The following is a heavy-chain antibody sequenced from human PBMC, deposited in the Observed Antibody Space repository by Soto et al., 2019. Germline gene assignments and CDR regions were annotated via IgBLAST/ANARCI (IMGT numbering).Heavy chain of an antibody. CDR2: ISAYNTNT. CDR3: ARDTPPTDY. CDR1: GYTFTSYH. Sequence: QVQLVQSGAEVKKPGASVKVSCKTSGYTFTSYHISWVRQAPGQGLEWMGWISAYNTNTNYAQKFQYRLTLTTDTLTSTAYMELRSLSSDDTAVYFCARDTPPTDYWCQGTLVTVSS. J-gene: IGHJ4*02. V-gene: IGHV1-18*01.